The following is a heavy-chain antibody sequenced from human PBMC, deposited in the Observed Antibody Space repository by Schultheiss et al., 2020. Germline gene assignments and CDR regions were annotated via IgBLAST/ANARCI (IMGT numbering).Heavy chain of an antibody. CDR2: IYTSGST. CDR1: GGSISSSSYY. CDR3: ARSPSSIAFDI. V-gene: IGHV4-39*07. J-gene: IGHJ3*02. Sequence: SETLSLTCTVSGGSISSSSYYWGWIRQPPGKGLEWIGSIYTSGSTNYNPSLKSRVTMSVDTSKNQFSLKLSSVTAADTAVYYCARSPSSIAFDIWGQGTMVTVSS.